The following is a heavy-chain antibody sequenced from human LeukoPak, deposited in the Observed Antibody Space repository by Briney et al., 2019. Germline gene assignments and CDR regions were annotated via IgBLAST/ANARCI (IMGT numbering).Heavy chain of an antibody. Sequence: SGGSLGPSLEPSGFPFSGFSITGVGQPPGKGREWFSSISSSSSYIYYADSVKGRFTISRDNAKNSLYLQMNSLRAEDTAVYYCASATVTRINYFDYWGQGTLVTVSS. D-gene: IGHD4-17*01. CDR2: ISSSSSYI. V-gene: IGHV3-21*01. CDR1: GFPFSGFS. J-gene: IGHJ4*02. CDR3: ASATVTRINYFDY.